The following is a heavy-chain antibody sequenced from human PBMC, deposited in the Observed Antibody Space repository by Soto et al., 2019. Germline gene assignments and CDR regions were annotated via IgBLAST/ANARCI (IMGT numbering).Heavy chain of an antibody. CDR1: GGIFSSYV. J-gene: IGHJ3*02. CDR2: FNPILKTA. CDR3: AKIPHSSSWYLDAFDI. D-gene: IGHD6-13*01. V-gene: IGHV1-69*13. Sequence: ASVKVSCKAPGGIFSSYVINWVRQAPGQGLEWMGGFNPILKTADHAQTFQGRVTITADESTSTAYMELSSLRSDDTAVYYCAKIPHSSSWYLDAFDIWGQGTMVTVSS.